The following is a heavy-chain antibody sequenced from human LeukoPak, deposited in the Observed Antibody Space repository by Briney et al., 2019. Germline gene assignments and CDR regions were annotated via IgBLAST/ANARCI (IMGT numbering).Heavy chain of an antibody. V-gene: IGHV1-46*01. CDR2: INPSGGTT. CDR3: ARSGRGTYYYFDL. CDR1: GYIFTSYS. J-gene: IGHJ4*02. D-gene: IGHD1-26*01. Sequence: ASVKVSCKASGYIFTSYSMHWVRRAPGQGLEWMGIINPSGGTTNYAQKFQGRVTMTRDTSTSTVYMDLSSLRSEDTAVYYCARSGRGTYYYFDLWGQGTLVTVSS.